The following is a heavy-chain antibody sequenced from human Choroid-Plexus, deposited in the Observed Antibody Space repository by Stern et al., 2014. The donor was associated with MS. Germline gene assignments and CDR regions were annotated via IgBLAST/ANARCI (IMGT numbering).Heavy chain of an antibody. Sequence: QLQLQESGPGLVKPSETLSLTCTVSGGPISSSSYYWGWIRQPPGKGLEWIGTIHYTGGPNYNPSIKSRVTFSVDMSRNQFSLQLGSVTAADTAVYYCASWVGARRRRFDYWGQGTLVTVSS. CDR1: GGPISSSSYY. CDR2: IHYTGGP. V-gene: IGHV4-39*01. CDR3: ASWVGARRRRFDY. D-gene: IGHD1-26*01. J-gene: IGHJ4*02.